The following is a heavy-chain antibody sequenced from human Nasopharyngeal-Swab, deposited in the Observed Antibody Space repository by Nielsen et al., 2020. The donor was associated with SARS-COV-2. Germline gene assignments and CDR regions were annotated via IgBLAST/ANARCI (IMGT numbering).Heavy chain of an antibody. CDR3: AKEAAAASGWFDP. CDR1: GFTFRSYA. J-gene: IGHJ5*02. V-gene: IGHV3-23*01. CDR2: ISGSDHTT. Sequence: GGSLRLSCAASGFTFRSYAISWVRQAPGKGLEWVSVISGSDHTTYYADSVKGRFTISRDNSKNTLYLQMNSLRAEDTAVYYCAKEAAAASGWFDPWGQGTLVTVSS. D-gene: IGHD6-13*01.